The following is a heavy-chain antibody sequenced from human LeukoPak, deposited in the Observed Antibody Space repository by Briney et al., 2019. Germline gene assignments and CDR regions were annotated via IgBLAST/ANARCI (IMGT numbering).Heavy chain of an antibody. CDR2: IYTSGST. V-gene: IGHV4-4*07. D-gene: IGHD2-15*01. CDR3: ARDSSVVVAATSEFDP. J-gene: IGHJ5*02. Sequence: PSETLSLTCTVSGGSISSYYWSWIRQPPGKGLEWIGRIYTSGSTNYNPSLKSRVTMSVDTSKNQFSLKLSSVTAADTAVYYCARDSSVVVAATSEFDPWGQGTLVTVSS. CDR1: GGSISSYY.